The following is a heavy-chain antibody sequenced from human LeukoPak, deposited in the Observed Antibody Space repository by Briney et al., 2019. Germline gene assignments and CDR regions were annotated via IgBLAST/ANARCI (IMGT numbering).Heavy chain of an antibody. CDR2: IYHSGST. J-gene: IGHJ5*02. CDR1: GYSISSGYY. V-gene: IGHV4-38-2*02. Sequence: SETLSLTCTVSGYSISSGYYWGWIRQPPGKGLEWIGSIYHSGSTYYNPSLKSRVTISVDTSKNQFSLKLSSVTAADTAVYYCACLRRIAAAGNWFDPWGQGTLVTVSS. CDR3: ACLRRIAAAGNWFDP. D-gene: IGHD6-13*01.